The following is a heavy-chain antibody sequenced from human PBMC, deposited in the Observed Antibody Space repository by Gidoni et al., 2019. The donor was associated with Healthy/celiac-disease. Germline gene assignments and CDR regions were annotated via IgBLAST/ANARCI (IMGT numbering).Heavy chain of an antibody. J-gene: IGHJ6*02. V-gene: IGHV3-48*03. CDR1: GFTFSSYA. D-gene: IGHD2-2*01. CDR3: AREGYCSSTSCYAGYYYYGMDV. Sequence: EVQLVESGGGLVQPGGSLRLSCAASGFTFSSYAMNWVRQAPGKGLEWVSYMSSSGSTIYYADSEKGRFTISRDNAKNSLYLQMNSLRAEDTAVYYCAREGYCSSTSCYAGYYYYGMDVWGQGTTVTVSS. CDR2: MSSSGSTI.